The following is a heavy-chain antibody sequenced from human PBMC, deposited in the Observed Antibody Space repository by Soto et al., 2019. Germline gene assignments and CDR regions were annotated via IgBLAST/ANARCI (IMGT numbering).Heavy chain of an antibody. Sequence: GGSLRLSCAASGFTFSSYAMSWVRQAPGKGLEWVSAISGSGGSTYYADSVKGRFTISRDNSKNTLYLQMSRLRSDDTAVYYCARGGRGVDYYYYMDVWGKGTTVTVSS. V-gene: IGHV3-23*01. CDR2: ISGSGGST. CDR3: ARGGRGVDYYYYMDV. CDR1: GFTFSSYA. J-gene: IGHJ6*03. D-gene: IGHD2-15*01.